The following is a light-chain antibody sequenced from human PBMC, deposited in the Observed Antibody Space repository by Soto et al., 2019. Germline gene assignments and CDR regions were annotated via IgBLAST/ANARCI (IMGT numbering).Light chain of an antibody. CDR2: DVS. V-gene: IGKV3-15*01. J-gene: IGKJ4*01. Sequence: EIVMTQSPVTLSVSPGERATLSCRASHTVINNNLAWYQQKLGQAPMLLIYDVSTRATVVPARFSGSGSGTEFTLTISSLQAEDFAVYYCQQHCSWPLTFGVGTKVEI. CDR1: HTVINNN. CDR3: QQHCSWPLT.